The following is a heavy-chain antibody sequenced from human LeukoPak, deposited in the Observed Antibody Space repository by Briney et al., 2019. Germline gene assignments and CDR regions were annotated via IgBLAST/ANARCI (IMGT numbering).Heavy chain of an antibody. D-gene: IGHD6-19*01. CDR2: IKQDGSEK. CDR3: ARDHVAGRDYYYYYYMDV. J-gene: IGHJ6*03. Sequence: PGGSLRLSCAASGFTFSSYWMSWVRQAPGKGLEWVANIKQDGSEKYYVDSVKGRFTISRDNAKNSLYLQMNSLRAEDTAVYYCARDHVAGRDYYYYYYMDVWGKGTTVTVSS. V-gene: IGHV3-7*01. CDR1: GFTFSSYW.